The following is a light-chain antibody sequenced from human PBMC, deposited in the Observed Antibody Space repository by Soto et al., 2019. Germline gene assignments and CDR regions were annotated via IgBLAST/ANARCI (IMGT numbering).Light chain of an antibody. V-gene: IGKV1-39*01. CDR2: AAS. CDR3: QQTHGTPYN. CDR1: QSIDRY. J-gene: IGKJ2*01. Sequence: DIRMSQSPPSLAASVGDRVTITCRASQSIDRYLNWYQQKSGIAPKLLIFAASSLQDGVPSRFSGSRSGTDFALTITSLQPEDFATYYCQQTHGTPYNFGQGTKLQSK.